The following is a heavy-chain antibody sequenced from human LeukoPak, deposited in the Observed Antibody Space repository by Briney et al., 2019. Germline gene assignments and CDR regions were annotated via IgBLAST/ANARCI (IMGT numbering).Heavy chain of an antibody. Sequence: ASVKVSCKASGYTFTSYYMHWVRQAPGQGLEWMGIINPSGGSTSYAQKFQGRVTMTRDMSTSTVYMELSSLRSEDTAVYYCARGPNYYDSSGYFDYWGQGTLVTVSS. CDR2: INPSGGST. D-gene: IGHD3-22*01. J-gene: IGHJ4*02. CDR3: ARGPNYYDSSGYFDY. V-gene: IGHV1-46*01. CDR1: GYTFTSYY.